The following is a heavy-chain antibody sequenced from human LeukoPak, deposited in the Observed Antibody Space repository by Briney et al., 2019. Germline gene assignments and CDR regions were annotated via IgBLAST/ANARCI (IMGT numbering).Heavy chain of an antibody. CDR3: AKGIMDV. V-gene: IGHV3-30*04. CDR2: ISYDGSNK. CDR1: GFIFSNYA. J-gene: IGHJ6*02. Sequence: GGSLRLSCAASGFIFSNYAMHWVRQAPGKGLEWVAVISYDGSNKYYADSVKGRFTISRDNSKNTLYLQMNSLRAEDTAVYYCAKGIMDVWGQGTTVTVSS.